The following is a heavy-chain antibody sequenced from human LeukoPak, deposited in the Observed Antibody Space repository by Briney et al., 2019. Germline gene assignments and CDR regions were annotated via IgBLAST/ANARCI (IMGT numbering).Heavy chain of an antibody. D-gene: IGHD2-15*01. V-gene: IGHV6-1*01. Sequence: GRTYYRSKWYNDYAVSVKSRITINPDTSKNQFSLQLNSVTPEDTAVYYCARDRLTGWYNYWGQGTLVTVSS. CDR2: TYYRSKWYN. CDR3: ARDRLTGWYNY. J-gene: IGHJ4*02.